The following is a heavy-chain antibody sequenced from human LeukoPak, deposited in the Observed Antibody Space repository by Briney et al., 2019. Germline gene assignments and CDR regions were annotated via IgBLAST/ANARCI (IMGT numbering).Heavy chain of an antibody. Sequence: GGSLRLSCAASGFTFSSYWMHWVRQAPGKGLVWVSRINSDGSSTNYADSVKGRFTISRDNAKNTLYLQMNSLRAEDTAVYYCAGSGYSYGYSYWGQGTLVTVSS. V-gene: IGHV3-74*01. CDR1: GFTFSSYW. J-gene: IGHJ4*02. D-gene: IGHD5-18*01. CDR2: INSDGSST. CDR3: AGSGYSYGYSY.